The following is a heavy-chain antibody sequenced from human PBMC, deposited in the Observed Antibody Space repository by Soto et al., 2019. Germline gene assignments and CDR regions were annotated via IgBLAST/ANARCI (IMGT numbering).Heavy chain of an antibody. J-gene: IGHJ4*02. CDR2: IYYSGST. Sequence: TSETLSLTCTVAGGSITSSHFWGWLRQTPGKGLEWIGSIYYSGSTYYNPSLKSRVTISLETSKNQCSLNLNSVTAADTAGYYCAGHSAAAGALQYWGKGPQVPASP. CDR3: AGHSAAAGALQY. CDR1: GGSITSSHF. V-gene: IGHV4-39*01. D-gene: IGHD6-13*01.